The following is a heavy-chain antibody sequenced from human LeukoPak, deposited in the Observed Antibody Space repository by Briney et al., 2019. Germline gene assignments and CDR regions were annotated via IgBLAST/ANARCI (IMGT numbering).Heavy chain of an antibody. V-gene: IGHV1-46*01. CDR2: INPSGGST. Sequence: GASVKVSCKASGYTFTGYALHWVRQAPGQGLEWMGIINPSGGSTSYAQKFQGRVTMTRDTSTSTVYMELSSLRSEDTAVYYCARDPLAVGATWYYYYGMDVWGQGTTVTVSS. CDR3: ARDPLAVGATWYYYYGMDV. CDR1: GYTFTGYA. D-gene: IGHD1-26*01. J-gene: IGHJ6*02.